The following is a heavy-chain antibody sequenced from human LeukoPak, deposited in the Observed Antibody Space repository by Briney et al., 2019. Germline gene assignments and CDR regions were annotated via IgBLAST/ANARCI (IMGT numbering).Heavy chain of an antibody. J-gene: IGHJ6*02. D-gene: IGHD4-11*01. CDR2: VIHTGRT. CDR1: GGSFSDYY. V-gene: IGHV4-34*12. CDR3: ARDLTVTPYYYYGMDV. Sequence: SETLSLTCAVYGGSFSDYYWTWIRQSPGKGLEWIGEVIHTGRTNYNPSLKSRVTISVDTSKNQFSLKLSSVTAADTAVYYCARDLTVTPYYYYGMDVWGQGTTVTVPS.